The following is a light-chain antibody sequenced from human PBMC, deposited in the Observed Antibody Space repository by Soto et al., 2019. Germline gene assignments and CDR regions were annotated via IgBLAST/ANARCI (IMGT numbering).Light chain of an antibody. V-gene: IGKV1-27*01. CDR2: AAS. CDR3: QNYNWPPCT. J-gene: IGKJ3*01. CDR1: QGISNY. Sequence: DIPMTQSPSSLSASVGDRVTISCRASQGISNYLAWYQQKPGKAPRLLIYAASSLQSGVSFRFTGSGSGTDITLTISSLQPEDVETYYCQNYNWPPCTFGPGTKVDLK.